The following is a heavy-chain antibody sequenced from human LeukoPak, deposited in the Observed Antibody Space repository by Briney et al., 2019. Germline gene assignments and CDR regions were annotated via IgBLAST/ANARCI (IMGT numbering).Heavy chain of an antibody. CDR3: AREGDPYSGSYEVGN. D-gene: IGHD1-26*01. V-gene: IGHV1-69*05. J-gene: IGHJ4*02. CDR1: GGIFSSYA. CDR2: IIPIFGTA. Sequence: SVKVSCKASGGIFSSYAISWVRQAPGQGLEWMGGIIPIFGTANYAQKFQGRVTITTDESTSTAYMELSSLRSEDTAVYYCAREGDPYSGSYEVGNWGQGTLVTVSS.